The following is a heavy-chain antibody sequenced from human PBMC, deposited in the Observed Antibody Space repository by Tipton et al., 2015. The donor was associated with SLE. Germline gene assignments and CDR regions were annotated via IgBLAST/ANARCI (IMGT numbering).Heavy chain of an antibody. D-gene: IGHD5-24*01. CDR1: GFSFSSYS. J-gene: IGHJ6*02. CDR2: IGGYGGPI. Sequence: SLRLSCAASGFSFSSYSMTWVRQAPGKGLEWVSAIGGYGGPIYYADSVKGRFTISRDNSKNTLYLQMNSLRAGDTAVYYCAKYRATMRSSMGVWGQGTTVTVSS. V-gene: IGHV3-23*01. CDR3: AKYRATMRSSMGV.